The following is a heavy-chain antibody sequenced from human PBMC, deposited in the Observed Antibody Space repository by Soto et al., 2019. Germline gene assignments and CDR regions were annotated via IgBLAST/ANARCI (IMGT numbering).Heavy chain of an antibody. CDR1: GCTFSSYS. V-gene: IGHV3-21*04. CDR2: ISSSSSYI. CDR3: ARVGPTTVTTPYYFDY. Sequence: GGSLRLSCAASGCTFSSYSMNWVRQAPGKGLEWVSSISSSSSYIYYADSVKGRFTISRDNAKNSLYLQMNSLRAEDTAVYYCARVGPTTVTTPYYFDYWGQGTLVTSPQ. D-gene: IGHD4-17*01. J-gene: IGHJ4*02.